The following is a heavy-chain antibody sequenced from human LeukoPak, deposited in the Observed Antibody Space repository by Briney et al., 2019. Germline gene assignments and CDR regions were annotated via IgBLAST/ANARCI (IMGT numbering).Heavy chain of an antibody. Sequence: SQTLSLTCTVSGYSISSGYYWGWIRQPPGKGLEWIGYIYYSGSTNYNPSLKSRVTISVDTSKNQFSLKLSSVTAADTAVYYCARAPHLGPRIAAAGNYYMDVWGKGTTVTVSS. V-gene: IGHV4-61*01. D-gene: IGHD6-13*01. CDR2: IYYSGST. CDR3: ARAPHLGPRIAAAGNYYMDV. J-gene: IGHJ6*03. CDR1: GYSISSGYY.